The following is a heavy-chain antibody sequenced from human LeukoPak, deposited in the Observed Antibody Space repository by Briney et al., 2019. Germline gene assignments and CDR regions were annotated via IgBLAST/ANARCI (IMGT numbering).Heavy chain of an antibody. D-gene: IGHD3-22*01. CDR2: IYPGDSDT. CDR3: ARHGSYYDSSGYSYYYYGMDV. CDR1: GCGFTSYW. Sequence: GESLKISCKGSGCGFTSYWIGWVRQMPGKGLEWMGIIYPGDSDTRYSPSFQGQVTISADKSISTAYLQWSSLKASDTAMYYCARHGSYYDSSGYSYYYYGMDVWGQGTTVTVSS. V-gene: IGHV5-51*01. J-gene: IGHJ6*02.